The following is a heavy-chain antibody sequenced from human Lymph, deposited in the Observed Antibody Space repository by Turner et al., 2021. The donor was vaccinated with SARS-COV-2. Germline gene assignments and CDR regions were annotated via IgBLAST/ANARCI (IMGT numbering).Heavy chain of an antibody. CDR2: IQHDGSEN. V-gene: IGHV3-7*03. J-gene: IGHJ4*02. D-gene: IGHD5-18*01. Sequence: EVQLVESGGGLVQPGGSLRLSCAASGFTFTGYWMSWVRQAPGKGLEWVANIQHDGSENYYLDSVKSRFTISRDNAKNSLYLQMNSLRAEDTAVYYCAREDTVMVYDYWGQGSLVTVSS. CDR3: AREDTVMVYDY. CDR1: GFTFTGYW.